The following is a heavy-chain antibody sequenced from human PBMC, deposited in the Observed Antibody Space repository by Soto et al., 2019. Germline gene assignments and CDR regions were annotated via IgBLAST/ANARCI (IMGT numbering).Heavy chain of an antibody. V-gene: IGHV3-15*01. CDR1: GFMFSSAW. Sequence: EVQVVESGGDLVKPGGSLRLSCVTSGFMFSSAWMNWVRQAPGKGLEWVGRIKSKRDGGARDYAEPVKGRFSISRDDLKNTVFWPMNSLRAEDTAVYYCVEGWNDFWGQGTLVTVSS. CDR2: IKSKRDGGAR. J-gene: IGHJ4*02. D-gene: IGHD1-1*01. CDR3: VEGWNDF.